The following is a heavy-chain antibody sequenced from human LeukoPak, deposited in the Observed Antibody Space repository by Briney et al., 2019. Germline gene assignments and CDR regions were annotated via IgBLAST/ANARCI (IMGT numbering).Heavy chain of an antibody. CDR2: IYYSGST. J-gene: IGHJ5*02. D-gene: IGHD2-2*03. CDR3: ARQGGDCSSTSCYSTGWFDP. CDR1: GGSISSYY. Sequence: PSETLSLTCTVSGGSISSYYWSWIRQPPGKGLVWIGYIYYSGSTNYNPSLKSRVTISVDTSKNQFSLKLSSVTAADTAVYYCARQGGDCSSTSCYSTGWFDPWGQGTLVTVSS. V-gene: IGHV4-59*01.